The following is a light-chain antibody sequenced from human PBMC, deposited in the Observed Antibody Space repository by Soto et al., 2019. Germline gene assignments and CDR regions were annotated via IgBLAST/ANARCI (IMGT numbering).Light chain of an antibody. V-gene: IGLV2-14*01. CDR3: SSYTSTNFVI. Sequence: QSALTQPASVSGSPGQSITISCTGSSGDIGDYKYVSWYKQHPGKATKVMIYDVSNRPSGVSNRFSASKSGNTASLTISGLQAEDEADYYCSSYTSTNFVIFGGGTKLTVL. CDR2: DVS. J-gene: IGLJ2*01. CDR1: SGDIGDYKY.